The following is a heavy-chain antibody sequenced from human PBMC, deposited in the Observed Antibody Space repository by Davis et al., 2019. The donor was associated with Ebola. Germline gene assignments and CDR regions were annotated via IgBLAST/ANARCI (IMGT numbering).Heavy chain of an antibody. V-gene: IGHV3-64*01. CDR2: ISSNGIST. CDR1: GFSFRNYA. Sequence: GESLKISCAASGFSFRNYAMHWVRQAPGKGLEYVSAISSNGISTYYANSVKGRFTISRDNSKNTLYLQMGSLRAEDMAVYFCARYAVAGTRGYFDYWSQGTLVTVSS. CDR3: ARYAVAGTRGYFDY. D-gene: IGHD6-19*01. J-gene: IGHJ4*02.